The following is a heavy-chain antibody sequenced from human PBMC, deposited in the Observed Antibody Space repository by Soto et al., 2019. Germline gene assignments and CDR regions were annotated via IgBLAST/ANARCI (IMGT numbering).Heavy chain of an antibody. J-gene: IGHJ4*02. D-gene: IGHD3-22*01. Sequence: GGSLRLSCAASGFTFSSYVMHWVRQAPGKGLEWMAVISYDGSNKYYADSVKGRFTISRDNSKNTLYLQMNSLRAEDTAVYYCAKEKGDYYDSSGYYYAPYYFDYWGQGT. V-gene: IGHV3-30*18. CDR2: ISYDGSNK. CDR1: GFTFSSYV. CDR3: AKEKGDYYDSSGYYYAPYYFDY.